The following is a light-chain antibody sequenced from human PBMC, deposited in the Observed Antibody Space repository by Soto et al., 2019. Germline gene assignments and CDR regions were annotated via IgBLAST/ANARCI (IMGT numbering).Light chain of an antibody. V-gene: IGLV2-14*01. CDR2: EVT. CDR3: RSYTSSDTRV. J-gene: IGLJ1*01. CDR1: SSDVGGYNF. Sequence: QSALTQPASVSGSPGQSITISCTGTSSDVGGYNFVSWYQQHPGKAPKLIIYEVTNRPAGVSNRFSGSKSGNTASLTISGLHAEDEADYYCRSYTSSDTRVFGTGTKVTVL.